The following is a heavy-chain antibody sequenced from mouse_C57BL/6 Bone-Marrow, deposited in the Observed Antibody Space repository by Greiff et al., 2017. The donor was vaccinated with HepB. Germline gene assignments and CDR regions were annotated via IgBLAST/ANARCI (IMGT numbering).Heavy chain of an antibody. Sequence: EVKLVESGGDLVKPGGSLKLSCAASGFTFSSYGMSWVRQTPDKRLEWVATISSGGSYTYYLDSVKGRFTISRDNAKNTLYLQMSSLKSEDTAMYYCARPTVVDYWYFDVWGTGTTVTVSS. CDR3: ARPTVVDYWYFDV. CDR2: ISSGGSYT. D-gene: IGHD1-1*01. CDR1: GFTFSSYG. J-gene: IGHJ1*03. V-gene: IGHV5-6*01.